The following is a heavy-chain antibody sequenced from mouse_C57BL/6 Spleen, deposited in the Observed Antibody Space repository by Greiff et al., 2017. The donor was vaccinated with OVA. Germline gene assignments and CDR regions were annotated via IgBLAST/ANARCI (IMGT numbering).Heavy chain of an antibody. V-gene: IGHV1-53*01. CDR3: ARGERRRRGEGED. CDR1: GYTFTSYW. Sequence: VQLQQPGTELVKPGASVKLSCKASGYTFTSYWMHWVKQRPGQGLEWIGNINPSNGGTNSNEKFKSKATLTVDKSSRTAYMQLISLTSEASAVLDRARGERRRRGEGEDWGKGTTRTVAS. CDR2: INPSNGGT. J-gene: IGHJ2*01. D-gene: IGHD2-13*01.